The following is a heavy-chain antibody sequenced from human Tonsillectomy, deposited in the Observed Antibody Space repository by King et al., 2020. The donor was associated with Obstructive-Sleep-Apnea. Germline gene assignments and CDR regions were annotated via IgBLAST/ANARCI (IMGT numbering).Heavy chain of an antibody. J-gene: IGHJ4*02. V-gene: IGHV3-30-3*01. CDR2: ISYDGSNK. Sequence: QVQLVESGGGVVQPGRSLRLSCAASGFTFSSYTMHWVRQAPGRGLEWVTVISYDGSNKYYADSVRGRFTVSRDNSRNTLYLQINSLRAGDTAVYYCARDTRIAAVGLDSWGQGTLVTVSS. D-gene: IGHD6-13*01. CDR1: GFTFSSYT. CDR3: ARDTRIAAVGLDS.